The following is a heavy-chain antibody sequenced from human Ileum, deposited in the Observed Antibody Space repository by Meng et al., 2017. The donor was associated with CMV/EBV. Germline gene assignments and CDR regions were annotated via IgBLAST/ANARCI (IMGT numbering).Heavy chain of an antibody. CDR2: INPNSGGT. CDR3: ARLDSFGVVISRDY. J-gene: IGHJ4*02. Sequence: ASGSTFTDYYMHWVRQAPGQGLEWMGWINPNSGGTNYAQSFQGRLTMTTDTSITTAYMEMNRLRPDDTGVYFCARLDSFGVVISRDYWGQGSLVTVSS. D-gene: IGHD3-3*01. V-gene: IGHV1-2*02. CDR1: GSTFTDYY.